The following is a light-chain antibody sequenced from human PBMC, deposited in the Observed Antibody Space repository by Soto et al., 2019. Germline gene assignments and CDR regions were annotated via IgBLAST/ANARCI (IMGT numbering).Light chain of an antibody. Sequence: QSVLTQPPSVSGSPGQSVTISCTGTSNDVGSYNRVSWYQQPPGTAPKVIIYEVSNRPSGVPDRFSGSKSGNTASLTISGLQAEDEADYFCSLYTSSSTYVFGTGTKLTVL. CDR1: SNDVGSYNR. CDR3: SLYTSSSTYV. J-gene: IGLJ1*01. V-gene: IGLV2-18*01. CDR2: EVS.